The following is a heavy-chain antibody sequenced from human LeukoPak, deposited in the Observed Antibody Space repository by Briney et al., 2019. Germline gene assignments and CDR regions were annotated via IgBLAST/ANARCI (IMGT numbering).Heavy chain of an antibody. J-gene: IGHJ6*03. CDR2: FHPEDGET. CDR1: GYTVTELS. CDR3: ARDGIQLRYYYYYYMDV. D-gene: IGHD5-18*01. Sequence: ASVKVSCKVSGYTVTELSMHWVRQSPGKGLEWMGGFHPEDGETIYAQKFQGRVTMTEDTSTDTAYMELSRLRSDDTAVYYCARDGIQLRYYYYYYMDVWGKGTTVTISS. V-gene: IGHV1-24*01.